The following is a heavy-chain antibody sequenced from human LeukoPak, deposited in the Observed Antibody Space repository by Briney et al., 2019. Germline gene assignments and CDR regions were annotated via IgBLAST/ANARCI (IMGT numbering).Heavy chain of an antibody. CDR2: IIPIFGTA. D-gene: IGHD2-21*02. CDR3: ARDVVVTAIIPSVSYYGMDV. V-gene: IGHV1-69*13. CDR1: GGTFSSYA. Sequence: SVKVSCKASGGTFSSYAISWVRQTPGQGLEWMGGIIPIFGTANYAQKFQGRVTITADESTSTAYMELSSLRSEDTAVYYCARDVVVTAIIPSVSYYGMDVWGQGTTVTVSS. J-gene: IGHJ6*02.